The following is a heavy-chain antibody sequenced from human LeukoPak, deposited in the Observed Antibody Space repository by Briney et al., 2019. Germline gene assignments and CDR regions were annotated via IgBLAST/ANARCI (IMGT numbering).Heavy chain of an antibody. CDR1: GASISSGDYH. V-gene: IGHV4-30-4*01. CDR3: ARGFGAGNYYYGWFDP. Sequence: PSQTLSLTCTVSGASISSGDYHWNWIRQPPGKGLEWIEFIHDSGSTYYNPSLKSRVSISRDMSKNQLSLMLSSVTAADTAVYYCARGFGAGNYYYGWFDPWGQGTLVSVSS. CDR2: IHDSGST. D-gene: IGHD3-10*01. J-gene: IGHJ5*02.